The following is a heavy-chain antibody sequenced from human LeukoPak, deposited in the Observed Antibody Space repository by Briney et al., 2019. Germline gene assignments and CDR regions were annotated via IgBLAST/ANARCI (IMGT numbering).Heavy chain of an antibody. CDR2: IYYNGAT. J-gene: IGHJ4*02. CDR1: DGSISSSNYY. Sequence: SETLSLTCTVSDGSISSSNYYWGWVRQPPGKGLEWIGAIYYNGATQYNPSLKSRVTISVDTSKNQFSLKLSSVTAADTAVYYCAREDRATGYCSSSSCSDGRDFWGQGTLVTVSS. D-gene: IGHD2-2*01. CDR3: AREDRATGYCSSSSCSDGRDF. V-gene: IGHV4-39*01.